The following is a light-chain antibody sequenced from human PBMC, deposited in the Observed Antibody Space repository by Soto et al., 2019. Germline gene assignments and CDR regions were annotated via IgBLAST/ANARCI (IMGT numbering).Light chain of an antibody. Sequence: GATATLPCRASQSIHTAFAWYQQKPGQPPRLVVYGASSRATGIPDRFSASGSGPDFTLTISRLEPEDFAVYYCQQYGSSTRLTFGGGTKVDIK. CDR1: QSIHTAF. J-gene: IGKJ4*01. CDR2: GAS. CDR3: QQYGSSTRLT. V-gene: IGKV3-20*01.